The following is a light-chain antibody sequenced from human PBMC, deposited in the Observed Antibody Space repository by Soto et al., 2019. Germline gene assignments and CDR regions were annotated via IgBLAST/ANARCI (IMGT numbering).Light chain of an antibody. J-gene: IGKJ3*01. V-gene: IGKV1-5*03. CDR3: QQYGSYPFT. CDR1: QSISNW. Sequence: DIQMTQSPSTLSASVGDRVTITCRASQSISNWLAWYQQKPGKAPKLLVYMASTLEGGVPSRFSGSASGTEFTLTISSLQPDDFATYFCQQYGSYPFTFGPGTKVHIK. CDR2: MAS.